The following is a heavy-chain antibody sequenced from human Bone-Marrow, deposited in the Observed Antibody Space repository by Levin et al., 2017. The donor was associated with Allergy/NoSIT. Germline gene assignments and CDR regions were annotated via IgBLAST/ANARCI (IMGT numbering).Heavy chain of an antibody. J-gene: IGHJ5*02. CDR3: ARDRPDEGVATIGGWFDP. CDR1: GSSISSGYY. Sequence: SETLSLTCAVSGSSISSGYYWGWIRQPPGKGLEWIGSIYHSGSTYYNPSLKSRVTISVDTSKNQFSLKLSSVTAADTAVYYCARDRPDEGVATIGGWFDPWGQGTLVTVSS. CDR2: IYHSGST. V-gene: IGHV4-38-2*02. D-gene: IGHD5-12*01.